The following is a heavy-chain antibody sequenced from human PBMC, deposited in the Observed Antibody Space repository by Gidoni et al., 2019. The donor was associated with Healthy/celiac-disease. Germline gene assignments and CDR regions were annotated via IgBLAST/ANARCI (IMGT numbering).Heavy chain of an antibody. CDR3: AATEIYYYDSSGYYYRF. V-gene: IGHV3-23*01. CDR1: GFTFSTYA. D-gene: IGHD3-22*01. J-gene: IGHJ4*02. Sequence: EVKLLESGGGLVQPGGSLRLSCAASGFTFSTYAMSWVRQAPGKGLELVSAISGSGGSTYYSDSVKGRFTISRDNSKNTLYLQMNSLRAEDTAVYYCAATEIYYYDSSGYYYRFWGQGTLVTVSS. CDR2: ISGSGGST.